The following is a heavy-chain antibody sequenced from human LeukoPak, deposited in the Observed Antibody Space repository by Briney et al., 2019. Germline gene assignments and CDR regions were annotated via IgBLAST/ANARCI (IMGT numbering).Heavy chain of an antibody. V-gene: IGHV3-30*02. CDR1: GFTFSSYG. J-gene: IGHJ4*02. Sequence: GGSLRLSCAASGFTFSSYGMHWVRQAPGKGLEWVAFIRYDGSNKYYADSVKGRFTISRDNSKNTLYLQLNSLRAEDTDVYYXXXXXXXXGIDMSGYFDYWGQGTLVTVSS. CDR2: IRYDGSNK. CDR3: XXXXXXXGIDMSGYFDY. D-gene: IGHD2-21*01.